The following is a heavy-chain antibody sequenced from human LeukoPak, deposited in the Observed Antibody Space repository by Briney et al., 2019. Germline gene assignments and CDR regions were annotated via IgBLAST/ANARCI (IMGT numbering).Heavy chain of an antibody. CDR3: ARARLSYDYIWGSYRYRVYFDY. Sequence: SETLSLTCAVYGGSFSGYYWSWIRQPPGKGLEWIGEINHSGSTNYNPSLKSRVTISVDTSKNQFSLKLSSVTAADTAVYYCARARLSYDYIWGSYRYRVYFDYWGQGTLVTVSS. D-gene: IGHD3-16*02. CDR2: INHSGST. CDR1: GGSFSGYY. J-gene: IGHJ4*02. V-gene: IGHV4-34*01.